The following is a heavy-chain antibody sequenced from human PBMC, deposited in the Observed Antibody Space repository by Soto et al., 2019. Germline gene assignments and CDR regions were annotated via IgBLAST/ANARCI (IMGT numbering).Heavy chain of an antibody. V-gene: IGHV1-58*01. CDR2: IVVGSGNT. Sequence: SVKVSFKASGFTFTSSAVQWVRQARGQRLEWIGWIVVGSGNTNYAQKFQERVTITRDMSTSTAYMELSSLRSEDTAVYYCAADRDCSGGSCYDLGYFDYWGQGTLVTVSS. CDR3: AADRDCSGGSCYDLGYFDY. CDR1: GFTFTSSA. J-gene: IGHJ4*02. D-gene: IGHD2-15*01.